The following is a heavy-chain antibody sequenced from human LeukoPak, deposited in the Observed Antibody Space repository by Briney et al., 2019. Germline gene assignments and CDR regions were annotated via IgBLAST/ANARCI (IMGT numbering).Heavy chain of an antibody. V-gene: IGHV1-2*02. CDR3: ARDLWPYYYDSSGYYSNWFDP. D-gene: IGHD3-22*01. CDR1: GYTFTGYY. CDR2: INPNRGGT. Sequence: ASVKVSCKASGYTFTGYYMHWVRQAPGQGLEWMGWINPNRGGTNYAQKFQGRVTMTRDTSISTAYMELSRLRSDDTAVYYCARDLWPYYYDSSGYYSNWFDPWGQGTLVTVSS. J-gene: IGHJ5*02.